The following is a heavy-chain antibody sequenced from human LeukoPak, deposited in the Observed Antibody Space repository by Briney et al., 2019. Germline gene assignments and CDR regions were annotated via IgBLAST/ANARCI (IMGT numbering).Heavy chain of an antibody. V-gene: IGHV4-59*01. CDR1: GGSISSYY. Sequence: PSETLSLTCTVSGGSISSYYWSWIRQPPGKGLEWIGYIYYSGSTNYNTSLKSRVTISVDTSKNQFSLKLSSVTAADTAVYYCARTGPYSSSWPWWYFDLWGRGTLVTVSS. J-gene: IGHJ2*01. D-gene: IGHD6-13*01. CDR2: IYYSGST. CDR3: ARTGPYSSSWPWWYFDL.